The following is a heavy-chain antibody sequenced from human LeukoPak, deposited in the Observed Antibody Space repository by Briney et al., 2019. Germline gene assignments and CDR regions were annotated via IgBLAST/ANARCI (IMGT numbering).Heavy chain of an antibody. CDR1: GYSFFNSG. J-gene: IGHJ5*02. Sequence: ASVKVSCKASGYSFFNSGVTWGRQAPGQGPEWIGWVSTYTGNTNYAEKVQGRITMTTDTSTDTAYMELRSLTSDDTAVYYCGRDEDIPTYPNWIETWGQGTLVTVSS. CDR3: GRDEDIPTYPNWIET. V-gene: IGHV1-18*01. D-gene: IGHD2-2*03. CDR2: VSTYTGNT.